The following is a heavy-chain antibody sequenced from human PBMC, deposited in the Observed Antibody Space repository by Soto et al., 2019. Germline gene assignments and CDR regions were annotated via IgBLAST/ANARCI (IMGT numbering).Heavy chain of an antibody. Sequence: QVQLVQSGAEVKKPGASVKVSCKASGYTFTSYDINWVRQATGQGLEWMGWMNPNSGNTGYAQKFQGRVTMTRNTTISTAYMELSSLRSEDTAVYYCAVYKAAAALYYYYYIDVWGKGTTVTVSS. J-gene: IGHJ6*03. CDR3: AVYKAAAALYYYYYIDV. CDR2: MNPNSGNT. CDR1: GYTFTSYD. V-gene: IGHV1-8*01. D-gene: IGHD6-13*01.